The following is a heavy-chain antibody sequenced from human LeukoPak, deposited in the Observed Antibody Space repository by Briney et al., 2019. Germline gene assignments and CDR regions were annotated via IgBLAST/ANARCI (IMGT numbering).Heavy chain of an antibody. CDR2: INTNTGNP. V-gene: IGHV7-4-1*02. CDR3: AVRGDSSSPYYYYMDV. CDR1: GYTFTSYA. J-gene: IGHJ6*03. Sequence: GASVKVSCKASGYTFTSYAMNWVRQAPGQGLEWMGWINTNTGNPTYAQGFTGRFVFSLDTSVSTAYLQISSLKAEDTAVYYCAVRGDSSSPYYYYMDVWGKGTTVTVSS. D-gene: IGHD6-13*01.